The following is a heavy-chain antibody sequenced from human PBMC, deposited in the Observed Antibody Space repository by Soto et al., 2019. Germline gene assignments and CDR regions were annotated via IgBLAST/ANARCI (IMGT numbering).Heavy chain of an antibody. Sequence: GGSLRLSCAASGFTFDDYTMHWVRQAPGKGLEWVSLISWDGGSTYYADSVKGRFTISRDNSKNSLYLQMNSLRTEDTALYYCAKDMFSVSQQLPVSGSGCLGNWGQGTLVTVSS. CDR1: GFTFDDYT. CDR3: AKDMFSVSQQLPVSGSGCLGN. V-gene: IGHV3-43*01. CDR2: ISWDGGST. D-gene: IGHD6-13*01. J-gene: IGHJ4*02.